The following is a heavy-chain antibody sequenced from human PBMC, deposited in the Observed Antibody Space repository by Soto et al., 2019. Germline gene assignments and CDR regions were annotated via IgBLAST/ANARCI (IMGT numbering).Heavy chain of an antibody. V-gene: IGHV3-48*01. CDR1: GFTFRSYS. Sequence: GGSLRLSCAASGFTFRSYSMNWVRQAPGRGLEWVSYISGSSSSTYYADSVKGRFTISRDNAKNSLYLQMNSLRAEDTAVYYCARDYSSYGPFDYWGQGTLVTVSS. D-gene: IGHD5-18*01. J-gene: IGHJ4*02. CDR2: ISGSSSST. CDR3: ARDYSSYGPFDY.